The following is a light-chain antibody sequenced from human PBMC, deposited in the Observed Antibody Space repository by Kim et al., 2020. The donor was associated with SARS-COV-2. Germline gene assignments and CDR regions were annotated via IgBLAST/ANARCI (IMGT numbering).Light chain of an antibody. CDR2: QDA. V-gene: IGLV3-1*01. Sequence: VSPRQTASVTCTGDNLGNKYVFWYRKRQGQSPVLVIYQDAKRPSGIPERFSGSISGNTATLTISETQAMDEADYYCQTWDSSSGVFGTGTKVTVL. CDR3: QTWDSSSGV. J-gene: IGLJ1*01. CDR1: NLGNKY.